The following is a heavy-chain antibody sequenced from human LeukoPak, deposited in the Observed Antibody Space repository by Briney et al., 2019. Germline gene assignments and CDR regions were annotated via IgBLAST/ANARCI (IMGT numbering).Heavy chain of an antibody. D-gene: IGHD3-22*01. CDR1: GFTFRNSA. CDR2: ITGSVGST. J-gene: IGHJ4*02. Sequence: GGSLRLSCAASGFTFRNSAMSWVRQPPGKGLEWGSSITGSVGSTFYADSVKGRFTISRDNPKNTLYLQMNSLRVEETAVYYCARGEYYYDGGYWGQGTLVTVSS. V-gene: IGHV3-23*01. CDR3: ARGEYYYDGGY.